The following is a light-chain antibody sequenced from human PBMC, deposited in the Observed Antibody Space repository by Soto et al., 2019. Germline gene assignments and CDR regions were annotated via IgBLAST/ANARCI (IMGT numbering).Light chain of an antibody. J-gene: IGKJ4*01. V-gene: IGKV3-15*01. CDR1: QSLSSN. Sequence: EIVMTQSPATLSVSAGERVTLSCRASQSLSSNLAWYQQKPGQPPRLLIYGASTRATGIPARFSGSGSGTEFTLPISSLQSEDFAVYYCQQYNNWVTFGGGTKVEIK. CDR3: QQYNNWVT. CDR2: GAS.